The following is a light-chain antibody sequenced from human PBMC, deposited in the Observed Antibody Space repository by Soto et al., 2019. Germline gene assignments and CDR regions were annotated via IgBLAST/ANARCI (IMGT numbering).Light chain of an antibody. CDR1: QGIRND. J-gene: IGKJ1*01. V-gene: IGKV1-17*01. Sequence: DLQMTQFPSSLSASVGDRVTITCRASQGIRNDLGWYQQKPGKAPKLLIYAASSLQSGVPSRFSGSGSGTEFTLAISSLEPEDSATFYCLQHSTSPLTFGQGTKVEIK. CDR3: LQHSTSPLT. CDR2: AAS.